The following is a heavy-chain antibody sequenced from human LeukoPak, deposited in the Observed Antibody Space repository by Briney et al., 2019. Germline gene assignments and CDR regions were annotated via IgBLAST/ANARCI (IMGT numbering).Heavy chain of an antibody. V-gene: IGHV3-7*03. D-gene: IGHD6-6*01. Sequence: GGSLRLSCAASGFTFSSSAMSWVRQAPGKGLEWVANIKQDGSEKYYVDSVKGRFTISRDNAENSLPLQMNSLRAEDTAVYYCASAGGDSRSPLPFYYWGQGTLVTVSS. J-gene: IGHJ4*02. CDR1: GFTFSSSA. CDR2: IKQDGSEK. CDR3: ASAGGDSRSPLPFYY.